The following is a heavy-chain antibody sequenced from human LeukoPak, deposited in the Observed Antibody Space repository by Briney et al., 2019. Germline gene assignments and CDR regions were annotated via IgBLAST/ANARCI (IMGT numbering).Heavy chain of an antibody. D-gene: IGHD1-26*01. CDR1: GGSFSGYY. CDR3: AGGSYSMFN. CDR2: INHSGST. J-gene: IGHJ4*02. Sequence: PSETLSLTCAVYGGSFSGYYWSWIRQPPGKGLEWIGEINHSGSTNYNPSLKRRVTISVDTSKNQFSLKLSSVTAADTAVYYCAGGSYSMFNWGQGTLVTVSS. V-gene: IGHV4-34*01.